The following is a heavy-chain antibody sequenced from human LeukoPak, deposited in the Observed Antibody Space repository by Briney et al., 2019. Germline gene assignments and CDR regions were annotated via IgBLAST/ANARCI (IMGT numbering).Heavy chain of an antibody. CDR3: AKGYYYEGGGYYEHYDH. Sequence: GGCLRLSCAASGFTFSNFGIDWVRQAPGKGLEWVALISYDVSNQYYADSVKGRFTISRDNSKSTLYLQMNSMRPEDTAVYYCAKGYYYEGGGYYEHYDHWGQGTLVTVSS. J-gene: IGHJ4*02. V-gene: IGHV3-30*18. CDR1: GFTFSNFG. D-gene: IGHD3-22*01. CDR2: ISYDVSNQ.